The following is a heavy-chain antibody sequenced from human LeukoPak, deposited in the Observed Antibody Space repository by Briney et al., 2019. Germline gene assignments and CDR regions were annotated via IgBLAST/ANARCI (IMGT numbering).Heavy chain of an antibody. CDR3: TTGRAAMVTGFDY. Sequence: GGSLRLSCAASGFTFSNAWMSWVRQAPGKGLEWVGRIKSKTDGGTTDYAAPVKGRFTISRDDSKNTLYLQMNGLKTEDTAVYYCTTGRAAMVTGFDYWGQGTLVTVSS. CDR1: GFTFSNAW. V-gene: IGHV3-15*01. D-gene: IGHD5-18*01. J-gene: IGHJ4*02. CDR2: IKSKTDGGTT.